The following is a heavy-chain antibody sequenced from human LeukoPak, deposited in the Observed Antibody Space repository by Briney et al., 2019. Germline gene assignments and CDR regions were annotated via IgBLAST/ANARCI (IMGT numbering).Heavy chain of an antibody. CDR3: ASHRDYGSGSYYSPLDV. Sequence: QPGGSLRLSCAASGFTFSSYWMHWVRQAPGKGLVWVSRINSDGSSTSYADSVKGRFTISRDNSKNTLYLQMNSLRAEDTAVYYCASHRDYGSGSYYSPLDVRGQGTTVTVSS. D-gene: IGHD3-10*01. CDR1: GFTFSSYW. V-gene: IGHV3-74*01. CDR2: INSDGSST. J-gene: IGHJ6*02.